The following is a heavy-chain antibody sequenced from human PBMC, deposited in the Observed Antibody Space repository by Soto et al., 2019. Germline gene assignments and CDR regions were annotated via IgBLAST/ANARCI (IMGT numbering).Heavy chain of an antibody. D-gene: IGHD3-3*01. CDR1: GFTFSSYA. J-gene: IGHJ6*02. Sequence: EVQLLESGGGLVQPGGSLRLSCAASGFTFSSYAMSWVRQAPGKGLEWVSAISGSGGSTYYADSVQGRFTISRDNSKNTLYLQMNSLRAEDTAVYYCAKNVWGITMFGGMDVWGQGTTVTVSS. CDR3: AKNVWGITMFGGMDV. V-gene: IGHV3-23*01. CDR2: ISGSGGST.